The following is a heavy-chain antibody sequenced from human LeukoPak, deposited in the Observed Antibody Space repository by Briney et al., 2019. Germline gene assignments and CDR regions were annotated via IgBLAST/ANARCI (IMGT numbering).Heavy chain of an antibody. Sequence: PGGSLRLSCAASGFTFSDYYMSWIRQAPGKGLEWVSYISSSGSTIYYADSVKGRFTISRDNAKNTLYLQMNSLRAEDTAVYYCAREWATKGYYYDSSGYLDYWGQGTLVTVSS. CDR1: GFTFSDYY. CDR3: AREWATKGYYYDSSGYLDY. CDR2: ISSSGSTI. V-gene: IGHV3-11*04. D-gene: IGHD3-22*01. J-gene: IGHJ4*02.